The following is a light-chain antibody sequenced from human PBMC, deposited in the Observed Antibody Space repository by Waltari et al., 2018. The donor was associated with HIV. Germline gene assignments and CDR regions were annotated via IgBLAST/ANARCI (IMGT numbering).Light chain of an antibody. Sequence: GQRVTISCSGSSSNIGSNTVNWYQQLPGTAPKLLVYSNTQRPSGVPDRFSGSRSGTSASLAISGLQSEDEADYFCAAWDDSLNGRVFGGGTKLTVL. CDR1: SSNIGSNT. CDR2: SNT. J-gene: IGLJ3*02. CDR3: AAWDDSLNGRV. V-gene: IGLV1-44*01.